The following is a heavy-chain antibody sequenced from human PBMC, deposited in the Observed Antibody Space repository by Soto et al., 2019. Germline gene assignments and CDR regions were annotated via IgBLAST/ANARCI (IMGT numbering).Heavy chain of an antibody. CDR2: IYYSGST. J-gene: IGHJ6*02. CDR3: ARDQGGSRDYYYYGMDV. CDR1: GGSISSGGYY. D-gene: IGHD3-16*01. Sequence: KPSETLSLTCTVSGGSISSGGYYWSWIRQHPGKGLEWIGYIYYSGSTYYNPSLKSRVAISVDTSKNQFSLKLSSVTAADTAVYYCARDQGGSRDYYYYGMDVWGQGTTVTVSS. V-gene: IGHV4-31*03.